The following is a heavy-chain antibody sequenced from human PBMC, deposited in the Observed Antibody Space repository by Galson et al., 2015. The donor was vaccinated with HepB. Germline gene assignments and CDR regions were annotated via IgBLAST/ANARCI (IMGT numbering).Heavy chain of an antibody. CDR2: ISGSGGST. J-gene: IGHJ4*02. D-gene: IGHD3-22*01. CDR1: GFTFSSYA. Sequence: SLRLSCAASGFTFSSYAMSWVRQAPGKGLEWVSAISGSGGSTYYVDSVKGRFTISRDNAKNSLYLQMNSLRAEDTAVYYCARDHVVIDYWGQGTLVTVSS. CDR3: ARDHVVIDY. V-gene: IGHV3-23*01.